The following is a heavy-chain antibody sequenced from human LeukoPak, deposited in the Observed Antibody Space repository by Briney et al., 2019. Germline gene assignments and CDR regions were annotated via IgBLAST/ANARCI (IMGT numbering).Heavy chain of an antibody. V-gene: IGHV4-39*01. CDR3: ARGHQVPAAMQGYYYYYGMDV. J-gene: IGHJ6*02. Sequence: PSETLSLTCTVSGGSISSSSYYWGWIRQPLGKGLESIGSIYYSGNTYYNPSLKSRVTISVDTSKNQFSLKLSSVTAADTAVYYCARGHQVPAAMQGYYYYYGMDVWGQGTTVTVSS. CDR2: IYYSGNT. D-gene: IGHD2-2*01. CDR1: GGSISSSSYY.